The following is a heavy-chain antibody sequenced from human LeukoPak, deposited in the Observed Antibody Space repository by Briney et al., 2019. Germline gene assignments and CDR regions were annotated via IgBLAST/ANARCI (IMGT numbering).Heavy chain of an antibody. Sequence: GGSLRLFCAASGFPYRICSLNWVRQPWGKGLEGGSYISSRSSTMYYADSVKGRFTISSDNAKNLLYRQMRTLRADDTAVYYCAREYSSSVGRAFDIWGQGTMVTVSS. J-gene: IGHJ3*02. V-gene: IGHV3-48*01. D-gene: IGHD6-13*01. CDR1: GFPYRICS. CDR2: ISSRSSTM. CDR3: AREYSSSVGRAFDI.